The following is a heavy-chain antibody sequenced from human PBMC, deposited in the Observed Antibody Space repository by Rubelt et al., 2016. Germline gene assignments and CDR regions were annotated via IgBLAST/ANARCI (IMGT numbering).Heavy chain of an antibody. J-gene: IGHJ4*02. CDR2: IYYSGST. CDR3: ARHPGSMAVADNYFDY. V-gene: IGHV4-39*01. Sequence: QLQLQESGPGLVKPSETLSLTCTVSGGSISSSSYYWGWICQPPGKGLEWIGSIYYSGSTYYNPSLKSRVHISVETSKNQCSRKRSSVTAADTAVYYCARHPGSMAVADNYFDYWGQGTLVTVSS. CDR1: GGSISSSSYY. D-gene: IGHD6-19*01.